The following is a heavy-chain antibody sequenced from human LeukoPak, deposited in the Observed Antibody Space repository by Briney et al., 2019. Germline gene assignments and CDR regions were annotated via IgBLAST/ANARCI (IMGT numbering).Heavy chain of an antibody. D-gene: IGHD2-15*01. Sequence: PSETLSLTCTVSGGSILSSYWSWIRQPPGKGLEWIGEINHSGSTNYNPSLKSRVTISVDTSKNQFSLKLSSVTAADTAVYYCARVFTQYYGMDVWGQGTTVTVSS. CDR3: ARVFTQYYGMDV. V-gene: IGHV4-34*01. CDR1: GGSILSSY. J-gene: IGHJ6*02. CDR2: INHSGST.